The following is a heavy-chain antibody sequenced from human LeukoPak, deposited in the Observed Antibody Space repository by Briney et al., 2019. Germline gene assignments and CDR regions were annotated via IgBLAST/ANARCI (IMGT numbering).Heavy chain of an antibody. CDR2: INPNSGGT. V-gene: IGHV1-2*02. CDR3: ARARFLEGNWFDP. D-gene: IGHD3-3*01. CDR1: GYTFTGYY. Sequence: ASVKVSCKASGYTFTGYYMHWVRQAPGQGLEWMGWINPNSGGTNYAQKFQGRVTMTRDTSISTAYMELSRLSSDDTAVYYCARARFLEGNWFDPWGQGTLVTVSS. J-gene: IGHJ5*02.